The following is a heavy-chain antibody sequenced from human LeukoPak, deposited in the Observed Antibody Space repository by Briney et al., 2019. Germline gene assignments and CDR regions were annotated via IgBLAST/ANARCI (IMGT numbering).Heavy chain of an antibody. V-gene: IGHV4-34*01. Sequence: SETLSLTCAVYGGSFSGYYWSWIRQPPGKGLEWIGEINHSGSTNYNPSLKSRVTISVDTSKNQFSLKLSSVTAADTAVYYCARGVTTLYYYYYYYMDVWGKGTTVTVSS. CDR2: INHSGST. J-gene: IGHJ6*03. CDR3: ARGVTTLYYYYYYYMDV. CDR1: GGSFSGYY. D-gene: IGHD4-11*01.